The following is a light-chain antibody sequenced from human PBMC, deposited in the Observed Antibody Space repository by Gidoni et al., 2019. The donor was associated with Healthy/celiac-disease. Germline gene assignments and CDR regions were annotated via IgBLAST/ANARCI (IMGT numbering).Light chain of an antibody. CDR2: QDS. J-gene: IGLJ2*01. CDR3: QAWDSSYVV. Sequence: SYELTPPPSASVSPGQTASITCSGDKLGDKYACWYQQKPGQSPVLVIYQDSKRPSGIPERFSSANSGNTATLTISGTQAMDEADYYCQAWDSSYVVFGGGTKLTVL. CDR1: KLGDKY. V-gene: IGLV3-1*01.